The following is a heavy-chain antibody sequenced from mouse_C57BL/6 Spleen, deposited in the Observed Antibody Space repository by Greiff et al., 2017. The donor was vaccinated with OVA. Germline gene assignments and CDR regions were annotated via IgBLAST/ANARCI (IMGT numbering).Heavy chain of an antibody. V-gene: IGHV1-61*01. J-gene: IGHJ2*01. CDR3: ARTGTQEGCYSFDY. CDR1: GYTFTSYW. CDR2: IYPSDSET. Sequence: QVQLQQPGAELVRPGSSVKLSCKASGYTFTSYWMDWVKQRPGQGLEWIGNIYPSDSETHYNQKFKDKATLTVANSSSTAYMQLSSLTSEDSAVDYCARTGTQEGCYSFDYWGQGTTVTVSS. D-gene: IGHD4-1*01.